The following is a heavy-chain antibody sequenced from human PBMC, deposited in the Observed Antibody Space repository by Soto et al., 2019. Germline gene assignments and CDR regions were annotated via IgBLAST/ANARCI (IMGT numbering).Heavy chain of an antibody. CDR1: GFTFSSYG. CDR3: AKHRRPNYYDVMDV. CDR2: ISYDGSNK. V-gene: IGHV3-30*18. Sequence: QVQLVESGGGVVQPGRSLRLSCAASGFTFSSYGMHWVHQAAVKGLEWVAVISYDGSNKYYADSVKGLFTISRDNSKNTLYLQMNSLRAEDTAVYYCAKHRRPNYYDVMDVWGQGTTVTVSS. J-gene: IGHJ6*02. D-gene: IGHD6-25*01.